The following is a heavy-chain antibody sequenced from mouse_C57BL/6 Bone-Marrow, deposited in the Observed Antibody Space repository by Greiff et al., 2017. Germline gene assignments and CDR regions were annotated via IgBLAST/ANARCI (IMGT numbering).Heavy chain of an antibody. V-gene: IGHV5-12*01. CDR1: GFTFSDYY. J-gene: IGHJ3*01. Sequence: EVQLQESGGGLVQPGGSLKLSCAASGFTFSDYYMYWVRQTPEKRLEWVAYISNGGGSTYYPDTVKGRFTIYRDNAKNTLYLQMSRLKSEDTAMYYCARLRGGWFAYWGQGTLVTVSA. D-gene: IGHD1-1*01. CDR3: ARLRGGWFAY. CDR2: ISNGGGST.